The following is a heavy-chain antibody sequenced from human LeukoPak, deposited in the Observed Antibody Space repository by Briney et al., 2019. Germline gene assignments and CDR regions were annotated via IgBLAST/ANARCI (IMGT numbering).Heavy chain of an antibody. CDR3: AVDGYNFPSSFDY. D-gene: IGHD5-24*01. Sequence: ASVTVSFKASGYTFTSYGNSWVRQAPGQGLEWMGWISAYNGNTNYAQKLQGRVTMTTDTSTSTAYMELRSLRSDDTAVYYCAVDGYNFPSSFDYWGQGTLVTVSS. V-gene: IGHV1-18*01. J-gene: IGHJ4*02. CDR1: GYTFTSYG. CDR2: ISAYNGNT.